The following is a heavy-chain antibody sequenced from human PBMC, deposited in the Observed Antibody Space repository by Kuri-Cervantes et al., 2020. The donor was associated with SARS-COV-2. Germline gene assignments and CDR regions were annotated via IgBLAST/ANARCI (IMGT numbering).Heavy chain of an antibody. CDR3: VRGVSQWLLPDGSYWYFDL. CDR2: VSHRRST. J-gene: IGHJ2*01. V-gene: IGHV4-59*01. D-gene: IGHD6-19*01. CDR1: GGFMSSYY. Sequence: SETLSLTCTVSGGFMSSYYWTWIRQPPGKGLEWIGYVSHRRSTNYNPSLRDRVTISVDTSNNLFSLRLSFLTAAYTAVYYCVRGVSQWLLPDGSYWYFDLWGRGTLVTVSS.